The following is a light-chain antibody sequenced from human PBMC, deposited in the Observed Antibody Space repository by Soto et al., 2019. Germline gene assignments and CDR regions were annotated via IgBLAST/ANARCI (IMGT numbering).Light chain of an antibody. CDR1: SSDVGGYNY. J-gene: IGLJ1*01. Sequence: QSALTQPASVSGSPGHSITISCTGTSSDVGGYNYVSWYQQHPGKAPKLMIYEVRNRPSGVSNRFSGSKSGNTASLTIYGLQAEDEADYYCSSYTSGSTPCVFGTGTKLTVL. V-gene: IGLV2-14*01. CDR3: SSYTSGSTPCV. CDR2: EVR.